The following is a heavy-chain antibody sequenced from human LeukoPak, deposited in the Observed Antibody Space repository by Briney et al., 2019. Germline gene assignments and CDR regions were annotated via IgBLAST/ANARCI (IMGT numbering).Heavy chain of an antibody. J-gene: IGHJ5*02. CDR1: GGSISSGSYY. Sequence: SETLSLTCTVSGGSISSGSYYWSWIRQPAGKGLEWIGRIYTSGSTNYNPSLKSRVTISVDTSKNQFSLKLTSVTAADTAVYYCVRGRVYGSGNNWFDPWGQGTLVTVSS. CDR3: VRGRVYGSGNNWFDP. V-gene: IGHV4-61*02. D-gene: IGHD3-10*01. CDR2: IYTSGST.